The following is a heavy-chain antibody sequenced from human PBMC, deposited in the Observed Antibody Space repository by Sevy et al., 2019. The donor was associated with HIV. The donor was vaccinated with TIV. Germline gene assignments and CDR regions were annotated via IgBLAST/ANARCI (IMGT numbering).Heavy chain of an antibody. CDR1: GFTFGDYC. J-gene: IGHJ4*02. CDR3: TRWKAAQSIFDY. D-gene: IGHD6-13*01. Sequence: GGALRLSCTASGFTFGDYCMSWVRQAQGKGLEWVAFLKSDVYGGTVDHAASVRGRFVISRDASKTIAYRQMNELKTEDSGVYYCTRWKAAQSIFDYWGQGALVTVSS. V-gene: IGHV3-49*04. CDR2: LKSDVYGGTV.